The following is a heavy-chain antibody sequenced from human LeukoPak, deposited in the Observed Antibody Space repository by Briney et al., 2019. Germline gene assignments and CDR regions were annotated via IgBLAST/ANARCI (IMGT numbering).Heavy chain of an antibody. CDR3: ASTNPYYYDSSGSNWFDP. CDR2: INPNSGGT. CDR1: GYTFTGYY. J-gene: IGHJ5*02. Sequence: GASVKVSCKASGYTFTGYYMHWVRQAPGQGLEWMGWINPNSGGTNYAQKFQGRVTMTRDTSISTAYMELSRLRSDDTAVYYCASTNPYYYDSSGSNWFDPWGQGTLVTVSS. V-gene: IGHV1-2*02. D-gene: IGHD3-22*01.